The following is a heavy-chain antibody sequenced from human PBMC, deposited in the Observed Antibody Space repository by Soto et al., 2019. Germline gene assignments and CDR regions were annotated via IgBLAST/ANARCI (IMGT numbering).Heavy chain of an antibody. Sequence: QVQLVESGGGVVQPGRSLRLSCAASGFTFSSYAMHWVRQAPGKGLERVAVISYDGSNKYYAHSVKGRFTISRDNSKTTLFLRLKCLRAEDTAVYYCAREQWELPTNYFDYWGQGTLVTVSS. D-gene: IGHD1-26*01. CDR3: AREQWELPTNYFDY. V-gene: IGHV3-30-3*01. J-gene: IGHJ4*02. CDR2: ISYDGSNK. CDR1: GFTFSSYA.